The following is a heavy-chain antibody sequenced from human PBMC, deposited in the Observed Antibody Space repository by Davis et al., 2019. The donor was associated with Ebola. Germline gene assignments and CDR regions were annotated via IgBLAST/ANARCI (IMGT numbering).Heavy chain of an antibody. V-gene: IGHV3-30*03. Sequence: PGGSLRLSCAASGFTFSSYGMHWVRQAPGKGLEWVAVISYDGSNKYYADSVKGRFTISRDNSKNTLYLQMNSLRAEDTAVYYCARDQARSSGWLDGMDVWGQGTTVTVSS. CDR2: ISYDGSNK. CDR1: GFTFSSYG. CDR3: ARDQARSSGWLDGMDV. J-gene: IGHJ6*02. D-gene: IGHD6-19*01.